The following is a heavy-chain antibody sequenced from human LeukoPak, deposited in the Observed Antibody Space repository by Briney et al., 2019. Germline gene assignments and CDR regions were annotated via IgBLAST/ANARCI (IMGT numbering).Heavy chain of an antibody. CDR2: ISGSGSTI. Sequence: GALRLSCAASGFTFSSYEMNWVRQAPGKGLEWVSYISGSGSTIYYADSVKGRFTISRDNAKNSLSVQMNSLRAEDTAVYYCERVRRGYSYGEFDYWGQGTLVTVSS. CDR3: ERVRRGYSYGEFDY. J-gene: IGHJ4*02. V-gene: IGHV3-48*03. CDR1: GFTFSSYE. D-gene: IGHD5-18*01.